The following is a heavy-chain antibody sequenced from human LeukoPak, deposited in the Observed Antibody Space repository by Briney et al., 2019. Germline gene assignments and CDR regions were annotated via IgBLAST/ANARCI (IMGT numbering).Heavy chain of an antibody. Sequence: GASVKVSCKASGYTFTGHYMHRVRQAPGQGLEWMGWINPNSGGTNYAQKFQGRVTMTRDTSISTAYMELSRLRSDDTAVYYCARPAVAGTYYYYMDVWGKGTTVTVSS. J-gene: IGHJ6*03. CDR1: GYTFTGHY. D-gene: IGHD6-19*01. CDR3: ARPAVAGTYYYYMDV. V-gene: IGHV1-2*02. CDR2: INPNSGGT.